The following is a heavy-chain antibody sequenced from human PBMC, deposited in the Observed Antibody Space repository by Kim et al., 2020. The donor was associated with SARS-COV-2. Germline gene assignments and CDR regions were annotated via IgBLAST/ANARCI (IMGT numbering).Heavy chain of an antibody. CDR1: GYTFTSYG. J-gene: IGHJ6*02. CDR3: ATADLGYCSSTSCYLHPLGMDV. V-gene: IGHV1-18*04. CDR2: ISAYNGNT. Sequence: ASVKVSCKASGYTFTSYGISWVRQAPGQGLEWMGWISAYNGNTNYAQKLQGRVTMTTDTSTSTAYMELRSLRSDDTAVYYCATADLGYCSSTSCYLHPLGMDVWGQGTTVTVSS. D-gene: IGHD2-2*01.